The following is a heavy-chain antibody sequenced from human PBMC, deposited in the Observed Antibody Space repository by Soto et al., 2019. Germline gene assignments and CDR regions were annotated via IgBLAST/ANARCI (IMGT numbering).Heavy chain of an antibody. CDR2: IIPIFGTA. Sequence: SVKVSCKASGGTFSSYAISWVRQAPGQGLEWMGGIIPIFGTANYAQKFQGRVTITADESTSTAYLELSGLTTEDTAVYYCARERASGNHDFWGQGTPVTVSS. CDR3: ARERASGNHDF. J-gene: IGHJ4*02. CDR1: GGTFSSYA. V-gene: IGHV1-69*13. D-gene: IGHD1-1*01.